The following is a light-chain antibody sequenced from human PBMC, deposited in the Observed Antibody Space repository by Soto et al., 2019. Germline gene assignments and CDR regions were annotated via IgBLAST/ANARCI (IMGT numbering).Light chain of an antibody. Sequence: EIVMTQYPASLSVPPGERSTLSCMASQSVSTNFAWYLQKPGQAPRLLIYGASTRATGIPARFSGSGSGTEFTITISSLQSEDFAVYYCQQYNNWPRTFGQVTKVEIK. CDR3: QQYNNWPRT. CDR2: GAS. V-gene: IGKV3-15*01. J-gene: IGKJ1*01. CDR1: QSVSTN.